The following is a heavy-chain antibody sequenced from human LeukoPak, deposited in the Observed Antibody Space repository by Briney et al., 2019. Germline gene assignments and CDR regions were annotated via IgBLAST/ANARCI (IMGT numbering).Heavy chain of an antibody. J-gene: IGHJ1*01. Sequence: PGGSLRLSCAASGFTFSSYAMSWVRQAPGKGLEWVSAISGSGGSTYYADSVKGRFTISRDNSKNTLYLQMNSLRAEDTAVYYCAKDPNDSSGYYYQRGPFQHWGQGTLVTVSS. CDR1: GFTFSSYA. CDR3: AKDPNDSSGYYYQRGPFQH. V-gene: IGHV3-23*01. D-gene: IGHD3-22*01. CDR2: ISGSGGST.